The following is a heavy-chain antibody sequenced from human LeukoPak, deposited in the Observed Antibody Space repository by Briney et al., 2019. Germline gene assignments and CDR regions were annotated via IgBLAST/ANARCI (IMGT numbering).Heavy chain of an antibody. Sequence: ASVKVSCKASGYTFTSYDINWVRQATGQGLEWMGWMNPNSGNTGYAQKFQGRVTMTRNTSISTAYMELSSPRSEDTAVYYCARGPIAAAGNDYWGQGTLVTVSS. V-gene: IGHV1-8*01. D-gene: IGHD6-13*01. CDR3: ARGPIAAAGNDY. J-gene: IGHJ4*02. CDR1: GYTFTSYD. CDR2: MNPNSGNT.